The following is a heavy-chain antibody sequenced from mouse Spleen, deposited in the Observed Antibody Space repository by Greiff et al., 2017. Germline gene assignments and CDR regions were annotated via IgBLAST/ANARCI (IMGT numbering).Heavy chain of an antibody. CDR1: GFTFSSYG. D-gene: IGHD4-1*01. V-gene: IGHV5-6*02. CDR3: ARPLTGYFDY. CDR2: ISSGGSYT. J-gene: IGHJ2*01. Sequence: DVMLVESGGDLVKPGGSLKLSCAASGFTFSSYGMSWVRQTPDKRLEWVATISSGGSYTYYPDSVKGRFTISRDNAKNTLYLQMSSLKSEDTAMYYCARPLTGYFDYWGQGTTLTVSS.